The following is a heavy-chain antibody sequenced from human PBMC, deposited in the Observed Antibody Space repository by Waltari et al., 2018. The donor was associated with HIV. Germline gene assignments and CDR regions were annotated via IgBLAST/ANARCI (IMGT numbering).Heavy chain of an antibody. CDR1: GFTFSNYG. CDR3: VKEHQYSHSWYSYYGMDV. J-gene: IGHJ6*02. Sequence: EVQVLESGGALVQPGGSLRLSCAASGFTFSNYGMSWVRQAPGKWLEWVSTISGSGGSTYYADSVKGRFTVSRDNSKNTLYLQMNSLRAEDTAVYFCVKEHQYSHSWYSYYGMDVWGQGTTVTVSS. CDR2: ISGSGGST. V-gene: IGHV3-23*01. D-gene: IGHD6-13*01.